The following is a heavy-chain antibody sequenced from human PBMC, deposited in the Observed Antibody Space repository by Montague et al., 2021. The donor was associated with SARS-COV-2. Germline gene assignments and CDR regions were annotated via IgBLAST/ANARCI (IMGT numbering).Heavy chain of an antibody. D-gene: IGHD2-15*01. Sequence: SETLSLTCTVSGYSISSGYCWGWIRQPPGKGLEWIGSICHSGSSPNNPSFKTRVAMSLDTSKNQFSLKLGSVTAADTAVYYCARGSLYIGIDTNYFDYWGQGTLVAVSS. J-gene: IGHJ4*02. CDR3: ARGSLYIGIDTNYFDY. CDR1: GYSISSGYC. V-gene: IGHV4-38-2*02. CDR2: ICHSGSS.